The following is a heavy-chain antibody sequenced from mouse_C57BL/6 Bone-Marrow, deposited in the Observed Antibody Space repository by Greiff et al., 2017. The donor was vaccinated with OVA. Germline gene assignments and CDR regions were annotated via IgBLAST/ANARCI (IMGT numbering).Heavy chain of an antibody. CDR3: ARPHYYGMDY. J-gene: IGHJ4*01. CDR2: ISSGGSYT. V-gene: IGHV5-6*01. Sequence: EVHLVESGGDLVKPGGSLKLSCAASGFTFSSYGMSWVRQTPDKRLEWVATISSGGSYTYYPDSVKGRFTISRDNAKNTLYLQMSSLKSEDTAMYYCARPHYYGMDYWGQGTSVTVSS. CDR1: GFTFSSYG.